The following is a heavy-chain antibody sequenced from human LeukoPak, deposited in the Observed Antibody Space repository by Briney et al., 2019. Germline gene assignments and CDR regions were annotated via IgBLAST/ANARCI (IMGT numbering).Heavy chain of an antibody. CDR3: ARDKGEVGATTEIDY. V-gene: IGHV3-30*04. Sequence: GGSLRLSCAASGFTFSSYAMHWVRQAPGKGLEWVAVISYDGSNKYYADSVKGRFTISRDNSKNTLYLQMNSLRAEDTAVYYCARDKGEVGATTEIDYWGQGTLVTVSS. CDR2: ISYDGSNK. D-gene: IGHD1-26*01. J-gene: IGHJ4*02. CDR1: GFTFSSYA.